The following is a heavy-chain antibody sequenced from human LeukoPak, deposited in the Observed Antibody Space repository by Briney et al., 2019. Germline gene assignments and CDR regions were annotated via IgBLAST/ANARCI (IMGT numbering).Heavy chain of an antibody. CDR2: ISYDGSNE. CDR1: GFTFSTYA. J-gene: IGHJ4*02. CDR3: AREAPYYFDY. V-gene: IGHV3-30*01. Sequence: GGSLTLSCAASGFTFSTYAMQWVRQAPGKGLEWVAVISYDGSNEYYADSVKGRFTISRDNSKNTLYLQMNSLKAEDTAVYYCAREAPYYFDYWGQGTLVTVSS.